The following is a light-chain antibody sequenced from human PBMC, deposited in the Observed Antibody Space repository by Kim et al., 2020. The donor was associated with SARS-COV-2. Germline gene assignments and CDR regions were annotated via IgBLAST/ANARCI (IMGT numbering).Light chain of an antibody. V-gene: IGLV4-69*01. CDR1: SGHSSYP. J-gene: IGLJ1*01. CDR2: VNSDGSQ. CDR3: QTWGSGIHV. Sequence: QLVLTQSPSASASLGASVKLTCTLSSGHSSYPIAWHQQQPEKGPRYLMKVNSDGSQTKGDGIPDRFSGSTSGTERYLTISSLQSEDEADYYCQTWGSGIHVFGTGTKVTVL.